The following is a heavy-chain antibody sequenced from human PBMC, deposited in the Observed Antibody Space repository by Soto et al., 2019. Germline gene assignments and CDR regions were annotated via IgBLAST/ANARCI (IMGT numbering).Heavy chain of an antibody. J-gene: IGHJ4*02. CDR3: ARDGLNGDYDY. CDR1: GGSISSYY. Sequence: PSETLSLTCTVSGGSISSYYWSWIRQPPGKGLEWIGYIYYSGSTNYNPSLKSRVTISVDTSKNQFSLKLSSVTAADTAVYYCARDGLNGDYDYWGQGTLVTVSS. CDR2: IYYSGST. D-gene: IGHD4-17*01. V-gene: IGHV4-59*01.